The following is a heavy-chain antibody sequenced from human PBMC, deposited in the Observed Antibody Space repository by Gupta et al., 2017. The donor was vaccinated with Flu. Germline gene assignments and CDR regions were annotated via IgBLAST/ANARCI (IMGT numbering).Heavy chain of an antibody. Sequence: QVQLQESGPGLVKPSETLSLTCTVSGDSMSSLYWGWIRQPPGKGLEWMGYIYYSGSTNYNPSLKSRVTISVDTSKNQFSLKLSSMTPADTAVYYCARGNAPYMVRAVSNWFDPWGQGTLVTVSS. CDR3: ARGNAPYMVRAVSNWFDP. CDR2: IYYSGST. V-gene: IGHV4-59*01. D-gene: IGHD3-10*01. CDR1: GDSMSSLY. J-gene: IGHJ5*02.